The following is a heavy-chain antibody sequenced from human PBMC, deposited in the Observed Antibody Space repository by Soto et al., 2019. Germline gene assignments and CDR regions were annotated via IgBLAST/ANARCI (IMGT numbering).Heavy chain of an antibody. CDR1: GGSINNYY. CDR3: ARGRAAAGKHNWFDP. V-gene: IGHV4-59*01. J-gene: IGHJ5*02. CDR2: IYHSGST. Sequence: NPSETLSLTCTVSGGSINNYYWSWIRQPPGKGLEWIGYIYHSGSTYYNPSLKSRVTISVDTSKNQFSLKLSSVTAADTAVYYCARGRAAAGKHNWFDPWGQGTLVTVSS. D-gene: IGHD6-13*01.